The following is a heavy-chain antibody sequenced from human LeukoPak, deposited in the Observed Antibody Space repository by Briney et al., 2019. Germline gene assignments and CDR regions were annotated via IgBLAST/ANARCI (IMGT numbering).Heavy chain of an antibody. D-gene: IGHD3-22*01. CDR2: ISSSGST. J-gene: IGHJ3*02. CDR1: GDFISSGDYY. V-gene: IGHV4-61*02. CDR3: ARGPYSYDSSGAFDI. Sequence: SQTLSLTCTVSGDFISSGDYYWSWIRQPAGKGLEWIGRISSSGSTNYNPSLKSRVTISVDTSKNQFSLKLSSVTAADTAVYFCARGPYSYDSSGAFDIWGQGTMVTVSS.